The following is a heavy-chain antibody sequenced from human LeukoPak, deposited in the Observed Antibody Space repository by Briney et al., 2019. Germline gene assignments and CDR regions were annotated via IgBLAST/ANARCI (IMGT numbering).Heavy chain of an antibody. Sequence: TGGSLRLSCAASAFTFSSYAMSWVRQAPGKGLEWVANIKQDGSEKYYVDSVKGRFTISRDNAKNSLYLQMNSLRAEDTAVYYCARDSWELRGPWGQGTLVTVSS. D-gene: IGHD1-26*01. V-gene: IGHV3-7*01. CDR1: AFTFSSYA. CDR3: ARDSWELRGP. CDR2: IKQDGSEK. J-gene: IGHJ4*02.